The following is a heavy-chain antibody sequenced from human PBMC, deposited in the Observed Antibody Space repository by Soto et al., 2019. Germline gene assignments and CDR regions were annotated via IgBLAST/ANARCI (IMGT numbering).Heavy chain of an antibody. J-gene: IGHJ4*02. V-gene: IGHV4-38-2*01. Sequence: PSETLSLTCAVSGSSISNTYYWGWIRQPPGKGLEWIGSMYNSGSTSYNPSLKSRVTISVDTSKNQFSLKLRSVTVADTAVYYCARNDSSGGGYFDSWGQGTQVTVSS. CDR3: ARNDSSGGGYFDS. D-gene: IGHD3-22*01. CDR1: GSSISNTYY. CDR2: MYNSGST.